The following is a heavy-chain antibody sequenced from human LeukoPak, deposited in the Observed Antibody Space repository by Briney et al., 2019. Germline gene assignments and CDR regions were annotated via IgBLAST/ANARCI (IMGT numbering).Heavy chain of an antibody. CDR1: RGTCSSYA. CDR2: IIPIFGTA. CDR3: ARTGGKDYDFDY. V-gene: IGHV1-69*13. Sequence: ASVKVSCKASRGTCSSYAISWVRQAPGQGLEWMGGIIPIFGTANYAQKFQGRVTITADESTSTAYMELSSLRSEDTAVYYCARTGGKDYDFDYWGQGTLVTVSS. J-gene: IGHJ4*02. D-gene: IGHD4-17*01.